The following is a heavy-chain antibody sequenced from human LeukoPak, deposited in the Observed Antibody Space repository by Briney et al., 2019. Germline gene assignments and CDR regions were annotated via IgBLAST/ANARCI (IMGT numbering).Heavy chain of an antibody. CDR3: ARHSVGAGSRAFDI. CDR1: GGSISSYY. V-gene: IGHV4-59*01. CDR2: IYYSGST. D-gene: IGHD1-26*01. J-gene: IGHJ3*02. Sequence: SEALSLTCTVSGGSISSYYWSWIRQPPGKGLEWIGYIYYSGSTNYNPSLKSRVTISVDTSKNQFSLKLSSVTAADTAVYYCARHSVGAGSRAFDIWGQGTVVTVSS.